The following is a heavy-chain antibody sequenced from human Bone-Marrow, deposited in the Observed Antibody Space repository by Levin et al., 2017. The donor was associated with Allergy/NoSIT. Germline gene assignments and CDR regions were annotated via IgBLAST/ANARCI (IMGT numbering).Heavy chain of an antibody. J-gene: IGHJ5*02. CDR1: GFTFSSYA. Sequence: GESLKISCAASGFTFSSYAMSWVRQAPGKGLEWVSAISASGGTTYYADSVKGRFTISRDNSKNTVFLQMNSLRAEDTAVYYCAKGVYNSDPPFDPWGQGTLVTVSS. CDR3: AKGVYNSDPPFDP. CDR2: ISASGGTT. V-gene: IGHV3-23*01. D-gene: IGHD2/OR15-2a*01.